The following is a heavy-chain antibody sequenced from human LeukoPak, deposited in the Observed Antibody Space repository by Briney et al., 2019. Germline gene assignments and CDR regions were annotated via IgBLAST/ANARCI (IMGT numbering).Heavy chain of an antibody. CDR1: GFTLSGHS. J-gene: IGHJ3*02. Sequence: GGSLRLSCAATGFTLSGHSMNWVRQAPGRGLDWVSFIRYDGSNKYYADSVKGRFTISRDNSKNTLYLQMNSLKAEDTAVYYCAKSSLVVVAAYDAFDIWGQGTMVTVSS. D-gene: IGHD2-15*01. V-gene: IGHV3-30*02. CDR2: IRYDGSNK. CDR3: AKSSLVVVAAYDAFDI.